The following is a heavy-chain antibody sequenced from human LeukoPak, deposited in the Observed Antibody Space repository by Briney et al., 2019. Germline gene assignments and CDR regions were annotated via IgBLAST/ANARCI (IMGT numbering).Heavy chain of an antibody. V-gene: IGHV4-34*01. CDR2: INHSGST. D-gene: IGHD2-15*01. Sequence: PSETLSLTCAVYGGSFSGYYWSWIRQPPGKGLEWIGEINHSGSTNYNPSLKSRVTISVDTSKNQFSLKLSSVTAADTAVYYCARVTDCSGGSCYSRLSGAFGIWGQGTMVTVSS. CDR3: ARVTDCSGGSCYSRLSGAFGI. J-gene: IGHJ3*02. CDR1: GGSFSGYY.